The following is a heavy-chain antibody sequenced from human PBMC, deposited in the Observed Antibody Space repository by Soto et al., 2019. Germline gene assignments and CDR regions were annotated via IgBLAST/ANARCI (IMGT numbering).Heavy chain of an antibody. CDR3: TTKAIAAAIDY. V-gene: IGHV3-15*01. CDR2: IKSKTDGGTT. J-gene: IGHJ4*02. CDR1: RFILLSAC. D-gene: IGHD6-13*01. Sequence: PAGSLRHSCAESRFILLSACLSCDQQAPGKGLEWVGRIKSKTDGGTTDYAAPVKGRFAISRDDSKNTLYLQLNSLRTEDTAVYYCTTKAIAAAIDYWGQGTLVTVSS.